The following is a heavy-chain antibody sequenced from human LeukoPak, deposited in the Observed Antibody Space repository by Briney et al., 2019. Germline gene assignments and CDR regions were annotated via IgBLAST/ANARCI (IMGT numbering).Heavy chain of an antibody. J-gene: IGHJ4*02. V-gene: IGHV4-4*07. CDR2: IYNSGST. Sequence: SETLSLTCTVSGGSISSYYWSWLRQPAGKGLEWLGRIYNSGSTNYNTNYNPSLTSRVTMSVDTSKNQFSLKLNSVSAADTAVYFCARAIWYGSGTTAFDYWGQGTLVTVSP. CDR1: GGSISSYY. CDR3: ARAIWYGSGTTAFDY. D-gene: IGHD3-10*01.